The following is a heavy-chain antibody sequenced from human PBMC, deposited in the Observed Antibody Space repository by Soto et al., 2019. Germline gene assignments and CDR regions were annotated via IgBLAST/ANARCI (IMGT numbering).Heavy chain of an antibody. Sequence: EVQLVESGGGLVKPGGSPRLSCAASGFTFSDYSMLWVRQAPGKGLEWLAFIGNSNNPTFYADSVRGRFTISRDNPKNSVYLHMNSLREEDTAVYFCAREEGYCNGGPCYRGAFDFWGQGTIVTVSS. V-gene: IGHV3-21*02. CDR3: AREEGYCNGGPCYRGAFDF. J-gene: IGHJ3*01. CDR2: IGNSNNPT. CDR1: GFTFSDYS. D-gene: IGHD2-15*01.